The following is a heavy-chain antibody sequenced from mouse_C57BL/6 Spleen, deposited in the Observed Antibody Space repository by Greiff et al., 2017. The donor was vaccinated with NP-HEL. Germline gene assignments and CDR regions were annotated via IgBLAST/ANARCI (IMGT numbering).Heavy chain of an antibody. V-gene: IGHV1-69*01. J-gene: IGHJ4*01. Sequence: QVQLKQPGAELVMPGASVKLSCKASGYTFTSYWMHWVKQRPGQGLEWIGEIDPSDSYTNYNQKFKGKSTLTVDKSSSTAYMQLSSLTSEDAAVYYCARSTTVEYYAMDYWGQGTSVTVSS. D-gene: IGHD1-1*01. CDR3: ARSTTVEYYAMDY. CDR1: GYTFTSYW. CDR2: IDPSDSYT.